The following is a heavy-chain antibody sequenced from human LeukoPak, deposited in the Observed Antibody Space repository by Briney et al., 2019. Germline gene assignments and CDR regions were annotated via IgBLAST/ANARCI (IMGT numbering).Heavy chain of an antibody. J-gene: IGHJ1*01. CDR3: YGGNAEH. Sequence: PGGSLRLSCAASGFTFDDYAMHWVRQAPGKGLMWVSGINTDGSSTMYADSVKGRFTISRDNAKNTLYLQMNSLRGEDTAVYHCYGGNAEHWGQGTLVTVSS. CDR1: GFTFDDYA. CDR2: INTDGSST. V-gene: IGHV3-74*03. D-gene: IGHD4-23*01.